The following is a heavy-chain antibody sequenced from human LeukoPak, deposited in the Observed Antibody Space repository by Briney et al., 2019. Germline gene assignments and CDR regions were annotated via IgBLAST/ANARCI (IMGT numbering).Heavy chain of an antibody. CDR2: ISSDGNDK. CDR1: GVTISSYG. Sequence: GGSRRLSCAASGVTISSYGMHWVRQAPGKGLEWVALISSDGNDKLYGDSVKGRFTISRDDSKSTLYLQMNSLRAEDTAVYYCTTKVIRGNSGDDYDDWGQGTLVTVSS. D-gene: IGHD5-12*01. CDR3: TTKVIRGNSGDDYDD. J-gene: IGHJ4*02. V-gene: IGHV3-30*03.